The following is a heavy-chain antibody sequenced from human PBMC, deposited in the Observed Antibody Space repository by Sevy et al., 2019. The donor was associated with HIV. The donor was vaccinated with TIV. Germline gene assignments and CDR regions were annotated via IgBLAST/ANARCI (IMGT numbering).Heavy chain of an antibody. Sequence: GGSLRLSCTASGFTFGDYAMNWFRQAPGKGLEWVGFIRTKAYGGTTEYAASVKGRFTISRDDSKSIAYLQMNSLKTEGTAVYYCTRGRYTYVPFDYWGQGTLVTVSS. CDR2: IRTKAYGGTT. CDR3: TRGRYTYVPFDY. CDR1: GFTFGDYA. D-gene: IGHD3-10*02. J-gene: IGHJ4*02. V-gene: IGHV3-49*03.